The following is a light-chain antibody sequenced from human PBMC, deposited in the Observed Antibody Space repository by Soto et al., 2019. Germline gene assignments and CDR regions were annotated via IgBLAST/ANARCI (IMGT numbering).Light chain of an antibody. CDR1: SSDVGRYNY. J-gene: IGLJ1*01. CDR3: CSYAGSPYV. V-gene: IGLV2-11*01. CDR2: DVS. Sequence: QSALTQPRSVSGSPGQSVTISCTGTSSDVGRYNYDSWYQHHPGKAPKLIIYDVSTRPSGVPDRFSGSKSVTTASLTISGLQAEDEADYYCCSYAGSPYVFGTGTKLTVL.